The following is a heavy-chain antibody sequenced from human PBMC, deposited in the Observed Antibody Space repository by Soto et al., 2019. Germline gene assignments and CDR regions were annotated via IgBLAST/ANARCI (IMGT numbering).Heavy chain of an antibody. J-gene: IGHJ4*02. CDR3: ATGSYYYDSSGYYSN. CDR1: GFTFSSYS. V-gene: IGHV3-21*01. CDR2: ISPSSTYI. Sequence: EVQLVESGGGLVKPGGSLRLSCAASGFTFSSYSMNWVRQAPGKGLEWVSSISPSSTYIYYADSVKGRFTISRDNAKNSLYLQMNSLRAEDTAVYYCATGSYYYDSSGYYSNWGQGTLVTVSS. D-gene: IGHD3-22*01.